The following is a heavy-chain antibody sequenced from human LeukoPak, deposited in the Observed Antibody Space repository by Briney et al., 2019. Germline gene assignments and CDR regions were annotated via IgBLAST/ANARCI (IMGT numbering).Heavy chain of an antibody. J-gene: IGHJ4*02. CDR2: ISGGGGST. CDR3: AKDAGIVVVLIDY. Sequence: PGGSLRLSCAASGFTFSSYAMSWVRQAPGKGLEWVSAISGGGGSTYYADSVKGRFTISRDNSKNTLFLQMNSLRAEDTAVYYCAKDAGIVVVLIDYWGQGTLVTVSS. D-gene: IGHD3-22*01. V-gene: IGHV3-23*01. CDR1: GFTFSSYA.